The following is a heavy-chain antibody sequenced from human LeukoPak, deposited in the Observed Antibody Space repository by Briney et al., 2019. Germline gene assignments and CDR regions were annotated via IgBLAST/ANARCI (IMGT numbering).Heavy chain of an antibody. CDR2: ISAYNGNT. Sequence: ASVKVSCKASGYTFTSYGISWVRQAPGQGLEWMGWISAYNGNTNYAQKLQGRVTMTTDTSTSTAYMELRSLRSDDTAVYYCARDSRYFDWLVNDAFDIWGQGTMVTVSS. D-gene: IGHD3-9*01. CDR1: GYTFTSYG. J-gene: IGHJ3*02. V-gene: IGHV1-18*01. CDR3: ARDSRYFDWLVNDAFDI.